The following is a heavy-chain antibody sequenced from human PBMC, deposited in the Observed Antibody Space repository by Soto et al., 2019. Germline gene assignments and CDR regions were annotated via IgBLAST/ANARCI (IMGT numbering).Heavy chain of an antibody. V-gene: IGHV4-34*01. J-gene: IGHJ6*03. CDR1: GGSFSGYY. CDR2: INHSGST. Sequence: SETLSLTCAVYGGSFSGYYWSWIRQPPGKGLEWIGEINHSGSTNYNPSLKSRVTISVDTSKNQFSLKLSSVTAADTAVYYCARGRGATVTISPSYYYYMDVWGKGTTVTVSS. D-gene: IGHD4-17*01. CDR3: ARGRGATVTISPSYYYYMDV.